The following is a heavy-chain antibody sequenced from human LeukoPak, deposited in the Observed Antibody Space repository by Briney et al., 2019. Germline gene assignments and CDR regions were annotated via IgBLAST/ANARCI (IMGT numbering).Heavy chain of an antibody. CDR2: INSGGNA. CDR3: ARSQGGTMSLRHFDL. D-gene: IGHD3-22*01. V-gene: IGHV3-53*01. J-gene: IGHJ2*01. CDR1: GFTFSSYT. Sequence: PGGSLRLSCAASGFTFSSYTMNWVRQAPGEGLEWVSVINSGGNAYYADSVRGRFTISRDNSKNMLYLQMNSLRAEDTAVYYCARSQGGTMSLRHFDLWGRGTLVTVSS.